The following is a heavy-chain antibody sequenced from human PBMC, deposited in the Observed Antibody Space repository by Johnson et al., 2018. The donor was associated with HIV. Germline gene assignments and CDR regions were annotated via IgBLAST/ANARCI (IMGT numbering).Heavy chain of an antibody. J-gene: IGHJ3*02. CDR2: ISSSGGTI. CDR3: ARDKGRGAFDI. CDR1: RFTFSDYY. Sequence: QVQLVESGGGLVKPGGSLRLSCAASRFTFSDYYMSWIRQTPGKGLEWVSYISSSGGTIYYADSVKGRVTISRDNARKSLYLQMNSLRAEETAVYYCARDKGRGAFDIWGQGTMVTVSS. D-gene: IGHD3-10*01. V-gene: IGHV3-11*04.